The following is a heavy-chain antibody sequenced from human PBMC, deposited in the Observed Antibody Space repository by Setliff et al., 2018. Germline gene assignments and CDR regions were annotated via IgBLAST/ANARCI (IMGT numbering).Heavy chain of an antibody. D-gene: IGHD3-9*01. CDR1: GYTFTGYY. CDR2: INPNSGGT. Sequence: GASVKVSCKASGYTFTGYYMHWVRQAPGQGLEWMGWINPNSGGTNYAQKFQGWVTMTRDTSISTAYMELSSLRSEDTAVYYCATGRDWPTDTDWYFDLWGRGTLVTVSS. V-gene: IGHV1-2*04. CDR3: ATGRDWPTDTDWYFDL. J-gene: IGHJ2*01.